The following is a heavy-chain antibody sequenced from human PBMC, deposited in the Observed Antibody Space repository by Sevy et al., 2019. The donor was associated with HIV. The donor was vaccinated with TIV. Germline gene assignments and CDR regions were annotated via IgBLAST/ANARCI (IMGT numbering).Heavy chain of an antibody. CDR3: ARAGGTQLWFRPYSSSEGFGLDY. D-gene: IGHD5-18*01. V-gene: IGHV4-31*03. Sequence: SETLSLTCTVSGGSISSGGYYWSWIRQHPGKGLGWIGYIYYSGSTYYNPSLNSRVTISVDTPKNQFYLKLSSVTAAETAVYYCARAGGTQLWFRPYSSSEGFGLDYWGQGTLVTVSS. J-gene: IGHJ4*02. CDR1: GGSISSGGYY. CDR2: IYYSGST.